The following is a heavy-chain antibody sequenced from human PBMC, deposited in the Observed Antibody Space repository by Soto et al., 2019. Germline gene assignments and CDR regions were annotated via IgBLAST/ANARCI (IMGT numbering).Heavy chain of an antibody. Sequence: GGSLRLSCAASGFTFGYYWMHWVRQPPGKGPEWVSRMTGDGRTTQYADSVKGRFTASRDNAKSTLYLQMNSLRAEDTAVYYCATAEVDYWGPGTLVTVSS. CDR2: MTGDGRTT. CDR3: ATAEVDY. CDR1: GFTFGYYW. J-gene: IGHJ4*02. V-gene: IGHV3-74*03.